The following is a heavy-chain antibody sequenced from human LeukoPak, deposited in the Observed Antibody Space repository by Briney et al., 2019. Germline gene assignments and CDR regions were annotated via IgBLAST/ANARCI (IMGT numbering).Heavy chain of an antibody. CDR2: ISGSGGST. D-gene: IGHD5-18*01. Sequence: GGSLRLSCAASGFTFSSYAMSWVRQAPGKGLEWVSAISGSGGSTYYADPVKGRFTISRDNSKNTLYLQMNSLRAEDTAVYYCAQDLGVSYGYVGGLLWGQGTLATVSS. J-gene: IGHJ4*02. V-gene: IGHV3-23*01. CDR1: GFTFSSYA. CDR3: AQDLGVSYGYVGGLL.